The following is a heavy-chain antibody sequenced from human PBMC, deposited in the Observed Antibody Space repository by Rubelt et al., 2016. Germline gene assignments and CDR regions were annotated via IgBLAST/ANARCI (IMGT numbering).Heavy chain of an antibody. CDR2: IYYSGRS. J-gene: IGHJ6*02. CDR3: VSQWLVPGDYYYHGMDV. CDR1: GVSLSSGAYY. V-gene: IGHV4-30-4*03. Sequence: QLQLQESGPGLVKPSETLSLTCTVSGVSLSSGAYYWTWIRHLPGKGLEWIGYIYYSGRSSHNPSLEGRISTSVDTSKNQFSLRLSSVTAADTAIYYRVSQWLVPGDYYYHGMDVWGQGTTVTVSS. D-gene: IGHD6-19*01.